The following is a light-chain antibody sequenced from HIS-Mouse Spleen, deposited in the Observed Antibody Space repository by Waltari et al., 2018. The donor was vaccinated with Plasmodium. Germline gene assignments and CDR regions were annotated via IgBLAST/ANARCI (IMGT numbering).Light chain of an antibody. CDR2: AAS. CDR1: QGIRND. V-gene: IGKV1-6*01. CDR3: LQDYNYPYT. Sequence: AIQMTQSPSSLSASVGDRVTITCRASQGIRNDLGWYQQKPWKAPKLLISAASSLQSGVPSRFSGSGSGTDFTLTISSLQPEDFATYYCLQDYNYPYTFGQGTKLEIK. J-gene: IGKJ2*01.